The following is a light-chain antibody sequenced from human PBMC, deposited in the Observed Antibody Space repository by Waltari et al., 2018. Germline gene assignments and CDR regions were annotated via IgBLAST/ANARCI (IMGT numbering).Light chain of an antibody. CDR1: SSHVVTYHY. CDR3: FSYAGSNTFV. CDR2: EVN. Sequence: QSALTQPPSASGSPGQSVTIPRTGTSSHVVTYHYVSCYQQHPGKAPKFMIYEVNKRPSGVPDRFSGSKSGNTTSLTISGLQAEDEADYYCFSYAGSNTFVFGTGTEVTVL. V-gene: IGLV2-8*01. J-gene: IGLJ1*01.